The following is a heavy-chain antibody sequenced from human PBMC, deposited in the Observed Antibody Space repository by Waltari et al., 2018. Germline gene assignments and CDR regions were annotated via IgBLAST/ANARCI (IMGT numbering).Heavy chain of an antibody. CDR1: GFTFSSYV. J-gene: IGHJ3*01. Sequence: EVQLLESGGGLVQPGGSLRLSCAASGFTFSSYVMSWVRQAPGKGLEWGSCISGSGSSTYYADSVKGRFTISRDNSKNTLYLQMNSLRGEDTAIYYCAKVPSSSWAFDFWGQGTMVTVSS. CDR2: ISGSGSST. CDR3: AKVPSSSWAFDF. V-gene: IGHV3-23*01. D-gene: IGHD6-13*01.